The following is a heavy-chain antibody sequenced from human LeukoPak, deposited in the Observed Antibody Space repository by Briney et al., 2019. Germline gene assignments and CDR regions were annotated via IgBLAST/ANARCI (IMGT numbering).Heavy chain of an antibody. J-gene: IGHJ3*02. Sequence: ASVKVSCKASGYTFTSYAMNWVRQAPGQGLEWMGWINTNTGNPTYAQGFTGRFVFSLDTSVSTAYLQISSLKAEDTAVYYCAGGYYDILTGSTDAFDIWGQGTMVTVSS. V-gene: IGHV7-4-1*02. CDR2: INTNTGNP. D-gene: IGHD3-9*01. CDR3: AGGYYDILTGSTDAFDI. CDR1: GYTFTSYA.